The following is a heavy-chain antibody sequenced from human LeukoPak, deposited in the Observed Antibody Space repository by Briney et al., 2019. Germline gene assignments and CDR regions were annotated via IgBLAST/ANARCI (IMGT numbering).Heavy chain of an antibody. V-gene: IGHV3-23*01. CDR1: GFTFASYA. J-gene: IGHJ4*02. Sequence: GGSLRLSCAASGFTFASYAMSWVRLAPGKGLEWVSSILGIGGGDTTYYADSVQGRFTISRDNSKNTLFLQMYSLRAEDTAVYYCAKFQANYYDSSGPYFDYWGQGTLVTVSS. CDR3: AKFQANYYDSSGPYFDY. CDR2: ILGIGGGDTT. D-gene: IGHD3-22*01.